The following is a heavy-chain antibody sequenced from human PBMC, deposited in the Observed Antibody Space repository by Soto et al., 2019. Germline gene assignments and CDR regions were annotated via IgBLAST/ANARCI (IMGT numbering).Heavy chain of an antibody. CDR3: ARAPPDIVVGGDYYYYYYMDV. CDR2: INPSGGST. V-gene: IGHV1-46*03. D-gene: IGHD2-2*01. Sequence: ASVKVSCKASGYTFTSYYMHWVRQAPGQGLEWMGIINPSGGSTSYAQKFQGRVTMTRDTSTSTVYMELSSLRSEDTAVYYCARAPPDIVVGGDYYYYYYMDVWGKGTTVTV. CDR1: GYTFTSYY. J-gene: IGHJ6*03.